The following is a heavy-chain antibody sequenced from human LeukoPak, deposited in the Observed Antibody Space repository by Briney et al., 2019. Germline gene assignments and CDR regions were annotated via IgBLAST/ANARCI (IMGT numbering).Heavy chain of an antibody. V-gene: IGHV4-34*01. CDR2: ISHRGRT. J-gene: IGHJ4*02. CDR3: ARVAAKTVEY. CDR1: GGSLSDYY. D-gene: IGHD2-15*01. Sequence: SETLSLTCAVYGGSLSDYYWSWIRQSPGKGLEWIGEISHRGRTYYNLSLKSRVTISIDTSKNQFSLKLSSVTAADTAVYYCARVAAKTVEYWGQGTLVTVSS.